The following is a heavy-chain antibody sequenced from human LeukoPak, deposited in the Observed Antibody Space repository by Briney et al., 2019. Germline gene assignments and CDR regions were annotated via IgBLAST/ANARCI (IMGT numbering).Heavy chain of an antibody. D-gene: IGHD2-15*01. Sequence: PGRSLRLSCAASGFTFSNYALDWVRQAPGKGLEWVAVISYDGSNKYYADSVKGRFTISRDNSKNTLYLQMNSLRAEDTAMYYCARDIVRPGIDAFDMCGQGTMVTVSS. CDR2: ISYDGSNK. CDR3: ARDIVRPGIDAFDM. CDR1: GFTFSNYA. V-gene: IGHV3-30-3*01. J-gene: IGHJ3*02.